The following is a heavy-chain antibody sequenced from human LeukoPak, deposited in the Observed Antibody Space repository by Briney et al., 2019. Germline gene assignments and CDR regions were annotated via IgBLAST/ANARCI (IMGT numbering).Heavy chain of an antibody. CDR2: IYYSGST. J-gene: IGHJ4*02. CDR1: GGSISSYY. V-gene: IGHV4-59*01. D-gene: IGHD5-12*01. Sequence: PSETLSLTCTVSGGSISSYYWSWIRQPPGKGLEWIGYIYYSGSTNYNPSLKSRVTISVDTSKNQFSLKLSSVTAADTAVYYCARDNSGYGRSHYWGQGTLVTVSS. CDR3: ARDNSGYGRSHY.